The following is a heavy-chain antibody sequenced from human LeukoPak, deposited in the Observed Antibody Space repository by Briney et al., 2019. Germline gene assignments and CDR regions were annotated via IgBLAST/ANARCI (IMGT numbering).Heavy chain of an antibody. J-gene: IGHJ4*02. CDR2: INAGNGNT. CDR3: ARDSNSKFVLLPDY. D-gene: IGHD2-15*01. V-gene: IGHV1-3*01. Sequence: ASVKVSCKASGYTFTSYAMHWVRQAPGQRLEWMGWINAGNGNTKYSQKFQGRVTITRDTSASTAYMELSSLRSEDTAVYYCARDSNSKFVLLPDYWGQGTLVTVSS. CDR1: GYTFTSYA.